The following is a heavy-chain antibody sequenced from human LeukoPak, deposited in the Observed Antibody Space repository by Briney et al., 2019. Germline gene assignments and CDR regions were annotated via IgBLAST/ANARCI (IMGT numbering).Heavy chain of an antibody. CDR3: AGGRGWTKFDY. J-gene: IGHJ4*02. CDR1: GASISSYY. CDR2: IYYSGST. V-gene: IGHV4-59*01. Sequence: SETLSLTCTVSGASISSYYWTWIRQPPGKGPEWIGYIYYSGSTNYNPSLKSRVTISVDTSKNQFSLKLSSVTAVDTAVYYCAGGRGWTKFDYWGQGTLVTVSS. D-gene: IGHD6-19*01.